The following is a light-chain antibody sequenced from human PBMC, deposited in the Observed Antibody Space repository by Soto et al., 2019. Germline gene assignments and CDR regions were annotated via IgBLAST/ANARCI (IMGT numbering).Light chain of an antibody. CDR2: EVV. Sequence: QSALTQPASVSGSPGQSITISCTGTRSDIGGYNYVSWYQQHPGKAPKLMIYEVVNRPSGLSYRFSDSKSGNTASLTISGLQAEDEADYYCSSYTSSSTVVFVGGAKLTVL. V-gene: IGLV2-14*01. CDR3: SSYTSSSTVV. J-gene: IGLJ2*01. CDR1: RSDIGGYNY.